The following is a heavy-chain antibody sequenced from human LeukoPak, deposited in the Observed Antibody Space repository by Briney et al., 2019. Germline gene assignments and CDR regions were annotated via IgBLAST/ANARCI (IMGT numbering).Heavy chain of an antibody. J-gene: IGHJ4*02. CDR1: GYTLTELS. Sequence: ASVKVSCKVSGYTLTELSMHWVRQAPGKGLWWMGGFDPEDGETIYAQKFQGRVTMTEDTSTDTAYMELSSLRSEDTAVYYCATVVVTTAGDYFDYWGQGTLVTVSS. CDR2: FDPEDGET. D-gene: IGHD2-15*01. V-gene: IGHV1-24*01. CDR3: ATVVVTTAGDYFDY.